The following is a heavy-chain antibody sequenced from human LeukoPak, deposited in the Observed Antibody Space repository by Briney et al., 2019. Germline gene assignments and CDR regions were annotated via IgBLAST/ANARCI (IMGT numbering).Heavy chain of an antibody. CDR2: SYSGGST. V-gene: IGHV3-53*01. CDR1: GFTVSSNY. Sequence: GGSLRLSCAASGFTVSSNYMSWVRQAPGKGLEWVSVSYSGGSTYYADSVKGRFTISRDNSKNTLYLQMNSLRSEDTAFYHCARDRCSSTSCYNTPNWFDPWGQGTLVTVSS. CDR3: ARDRCSSTSCYNTPNWFDP. D-gene: IGHD2-2*02. J-gene: IGHJ5*02.